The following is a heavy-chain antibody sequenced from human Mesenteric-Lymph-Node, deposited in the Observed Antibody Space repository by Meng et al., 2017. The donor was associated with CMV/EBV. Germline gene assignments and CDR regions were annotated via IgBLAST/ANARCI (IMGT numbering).Heavy chain of an antibody. Sequence: GESLKISCAASGFTFSSYGMHWVRQAPGKGLEWVAFIRYDGSNKYYADSVKGRFTISRDNYKNTLYLKMNSLRAEDTAVYYCGRDAGPIFGVVIAPYYFDYWGQGTLVTVSS. CDR3: GRDAGPIFGVVIAPYYFDY. J-gene: IGHJ4*02. V-gene: IGHV3-30*02. CDR1: GFTFSSYG. CDR2: IRYDGSNK. D-gene: IGHD3-3*01.